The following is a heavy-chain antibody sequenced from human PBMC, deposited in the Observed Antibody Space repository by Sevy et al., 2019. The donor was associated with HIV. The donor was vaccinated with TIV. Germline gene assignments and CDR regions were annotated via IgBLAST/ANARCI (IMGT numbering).Heavy chain of an antibody. J-gene: IGHJ4*02. CDR1: GGSFSGYY. Sequence: SETLSLTCAVYGGSFSGYYWSWIRQPPAKGLEWIGEINHSGSTNYNPSLKSRVTISVDTSKNQFSLKLSSVTAADTAVYYCARESIVVVPAALFDYWGQGTLVTVSS. V-gene: IGHV4-34*01. CDR3: ARESIVVVPAALFDY. CDR2: INHSGST. D-gene: IGHD2-2*01.